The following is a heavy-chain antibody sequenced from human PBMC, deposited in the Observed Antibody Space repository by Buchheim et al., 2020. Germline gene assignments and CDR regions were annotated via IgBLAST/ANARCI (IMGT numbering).Heavy chain of an antibody. CDR2: IYYSGIT. J-gene: IGHJ6*02. CDR3: SRAVTAKYYGMDV. D-gene: IGHD4-11*01. CDR1: GGSISSNRYY. V-gene: IGHV4-39*07. Sequence: QLQLQESGPGLVKPSETLSLTCTVSGGSISSNRYYWGWIRQPPGQGLEWIGNIYYSGITYYKPSLKSRVTISIDTSKNQFSLKLRSVTAADMAVYYCSRAVTAKYYGMDVWGQGTT.